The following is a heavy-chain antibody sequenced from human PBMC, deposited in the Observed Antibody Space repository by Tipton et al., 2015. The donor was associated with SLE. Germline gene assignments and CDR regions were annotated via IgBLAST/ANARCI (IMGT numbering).Heavy chain of an antibody. CDR1: GFRIRSYS. D-gene: IGHD2-2*01. Sequence: QLVQSGGGLVQPGGSLRLSCAASGFRIRSYSMNWVRQAPGKGLEWVSYITGSSSTISYGDSVKGRFTISRDNAKNSLYLKMNSLRADDTAVYYCASQGILPDANDAFDIWGQGTMVTVSS. J-gene: IGHJ3*02. CDR2: ITGSSSTI. CDR3: ASQGILPDANDAFDI. V-gene: IGHV3-48*01.